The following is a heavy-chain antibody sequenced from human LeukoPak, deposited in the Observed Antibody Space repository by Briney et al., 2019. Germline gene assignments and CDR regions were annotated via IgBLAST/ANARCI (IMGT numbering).Heavy chain of an antibody. CDR2: IYYSGST. CDR3: ARGVSITGKLD. D-gene: IGHD1-20*01. J-gene: IGHJ4*02. Sequence: SETLSLTCTVSGGSISTSSYCWGWIRQPPGKGLEWIGSIYYSGSTYYNPSLKSRVTISVDTSKNQFSLKLSSVTAADTAVYYCARGVSITGKLDWGQGTLVTVSS. V-gene: IGHV4-39*01. CDR1: GGSISTSSYC.